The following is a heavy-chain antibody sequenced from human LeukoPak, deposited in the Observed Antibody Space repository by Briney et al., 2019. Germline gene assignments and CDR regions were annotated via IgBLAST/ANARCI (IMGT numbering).Heavy chain of an antibody. Sequence: SETLSLTCAVYGGSFSGYYWSWIRQPPGKGLEWIGEINHSGSTNYNPSLKSRVTISVDTSKNQFSLKLSSVTAADTAVYYCARTVKQLGKWGYYYYMDVWGKGTTVTVSS. CDR2: INHSGST. D-gene: IGHD6-6*01. CDR3: ARTVKQLGKWGYYYYMDV. V-gene: IGHV4-34*01. CDR1: GGSFSGYY. J-gene: IGHJ6*03.